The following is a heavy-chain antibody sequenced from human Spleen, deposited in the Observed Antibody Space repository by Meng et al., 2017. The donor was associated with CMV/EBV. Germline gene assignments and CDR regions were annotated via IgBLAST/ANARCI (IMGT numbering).Heavy chain of an antibody. CDR2: IYPGDSDT. CDR1: GSSFTNYW. V-gene: IGHV5-51*01. J-gene: IGHJ4*02. CDR3: ARLRTAAGFDY. Sequence: SCQGSGSSFTNYWIAWVRQMPGKGLEWMGIIYPGDSDTRYSPSFQGQVTFSADKSVSTAYLQWTSLKASDTAMYYCARLRTAAGFDYWGQGTLVTVSS. D-gene: IGHD6-13*01.